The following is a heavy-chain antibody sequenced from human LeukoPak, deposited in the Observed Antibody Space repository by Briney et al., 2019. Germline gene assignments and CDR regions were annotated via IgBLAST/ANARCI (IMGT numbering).Heavy chain of an antibody. CDR1: GFTLSSYT. D-gene: IGHD3-10*01. J-gene: IGHJ4*02. CDR2: IKEDGSEK. V-gene: IGHV3-7*01. Sequence: GGSLRLSCAASGFTLSSYTMNWVRQAPGKGLEWVANIKEDGSEKYYVDSVKGRFTISRDNAKNSLYLQMNSLRAEDTAVYYCARRKVPWFGELDYWGQGTLVTVSS. CDR3: ARRKVPWFGELDY.